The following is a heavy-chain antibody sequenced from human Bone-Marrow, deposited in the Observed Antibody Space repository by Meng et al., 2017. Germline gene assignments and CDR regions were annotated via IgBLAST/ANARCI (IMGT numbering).Heavy chain of an antibody. CDR3: AKQYSSGWYGVLDYVDY. J-gene: IGHJ4*02. D-gene: IGHD6-19*01. V-gene: IGHV3-23*01. Sequence: GESLKISCAASGFTFSSYAMSWVRQAPGKGLEWVSAISGSGGSTYYADSVKGRFTISRDNSKNTLYLQMNSLKAEDTPVYYCAKQYSSGWYGVLDYVDYWGQGTLVTVSS. CDR2: ISGSGGST. CDR1: GFTFSSYA.